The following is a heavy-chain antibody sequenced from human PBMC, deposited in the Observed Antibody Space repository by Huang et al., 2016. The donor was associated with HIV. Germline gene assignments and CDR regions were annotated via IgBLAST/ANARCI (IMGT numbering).Heavy chain of an antibody. V-gene: IGHV3-33*04. D-gene: IGHD3-22*01. CDR3: ARGDYYDSSGYHPGYFDY. CDR1: GFILSNYG. CDR2: ISNDGKKK. Sequence: VQLIESGGGVVQPGKSLRLSCATSGFILSNYGMHWVRQAPGKGVKWVEIISNDGKKKNYADSVRGRFTVGRDNGNNTLFLQMRSLGVDDTAVYYCARGDYYDSSGYHPGYFDYWGQGILVTVSS. J-gene: IGHJ4*02.